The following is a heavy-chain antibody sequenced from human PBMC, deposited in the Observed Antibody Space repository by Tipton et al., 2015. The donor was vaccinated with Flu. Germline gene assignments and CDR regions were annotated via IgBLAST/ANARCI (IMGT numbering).Heavy chain of an antibody. J-gene: IGHJ4*02. CDR3: ARDGGGYTPEGFDY. CDR2: ISHSGSA. Sequence: TLSLTCAVSGYSISSGYYWAWIRQPPGGGLEWIGSISHSGSADYKPSLKSRVTISRDTSKNQYSLNLGSVTATDTAVYYCARDGGGYTPEGFDYWGQGTLVTVSS. V-gene: IGHV4-38-2*02. D-gene: IGHD5-24*01. CDR1: GYSISSGYY.